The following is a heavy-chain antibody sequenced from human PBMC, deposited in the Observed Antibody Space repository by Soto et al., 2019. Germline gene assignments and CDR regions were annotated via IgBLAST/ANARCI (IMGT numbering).Heavy chain of an antibody. CDR1: GFTFSSYS. Sequence: EVQLVESGGGLVKPGGSLRLSCAASGFTFSSYSMNWVRQAPGKGLEWVSSISSSSSYIYYADSVKGRFTISRDNAKNSLYMQMNSLRAEDTAVYYCAREGDIVVVPALDYWGRGTLVTVSS. CDR3: AREGDIVVVPALDY. D-gene: IGHD2-2*01. CDR2: ISSSSSYI. J-gene: IGHJ4*02. V-gene: IGHV3-21*01.